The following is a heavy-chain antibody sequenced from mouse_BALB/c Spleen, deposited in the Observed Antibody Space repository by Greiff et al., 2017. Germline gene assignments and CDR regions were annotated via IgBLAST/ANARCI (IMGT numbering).Heavy chain of an antibody. V-gene: IGHV5-12-1*01. CDR3: ARHGNYPFAY. CDR2: ISSGGGST. J-gene: IGHJ3*01. CDR1: GFAFSSYD. Sequence: EVKVVESGGGLVKPGGSLKLSCAASGFAFSSYDMSWVRQTPEKRLEWVAYISSGGGSTYYPDTVKGRFTISRDNAKNTLYLQMSSLKSEDTAMYYCARHGNYPFAYWGQGTLVTVSA. D-gene: IGHD2-1*01.